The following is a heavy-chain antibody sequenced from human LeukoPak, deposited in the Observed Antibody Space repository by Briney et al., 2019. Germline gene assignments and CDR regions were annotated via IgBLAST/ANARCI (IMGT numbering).Heavy chain of an antibody. J-gene: IGHJ4*02. CDR2: IYSSGGT. V-gene: IGHV4-30-4*01. Sequence: PSETLSLTCTVSDGSISSSDYSWTWIRQPPGKGLGWIGYIYSSGGTYYNPSLKRRVTMSVDTSKNQFSLKLSSVTAADTAVYYCAREGRGYSPFDYWGQGTLVTVSS. D-gene: IGHD6-25*01. CDR1: DGSISSSDYS. CDR3: AREGRGYSPFDY.